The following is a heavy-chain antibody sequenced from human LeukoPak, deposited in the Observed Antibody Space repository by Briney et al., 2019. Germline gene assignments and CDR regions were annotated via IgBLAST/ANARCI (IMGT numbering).Heavy chain of an antibody. V-gene: IGHV3-66*01. J-gene: IGHJ5*02. D-gene: IGHD3-10*01. CDR3: ARDLRFGDLNWFDP. CDR1: GFTVSSNY. Sequence: PGGSLRLSCAASGFTVSSNYMSWVRQAPGKGLEWVSVIYSGGSTYYADSVEGRFTISRDNSKNTLYLQMNSLRAEDTAVYYCARDLRFGDLNWFDPWGQGTLVTVSS. CDR2: IYSGGST.